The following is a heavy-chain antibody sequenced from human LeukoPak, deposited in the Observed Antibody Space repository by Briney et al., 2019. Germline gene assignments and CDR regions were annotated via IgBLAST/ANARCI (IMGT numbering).Heavy chain of an antibody. D-gene: IGHD6-19*01. CDR2: ISTGSVYI. CDR3: ARARTMHGSGWYRVVNFDY. J-gene: IGHJ4*02. CDR1: GFTFSNYS. V-gene: IGHV3-21*01. Sequence: GGSLRLSCVVSGFTFSNYSMNWVRQAPGKGLEWVSSISTGSVYIYYADSVKGQFTISRDNAKNSLYLQMKSLRAEDTAVYYCARARTMHGSGWYRVVNFDYWGQGTLVTVSS.